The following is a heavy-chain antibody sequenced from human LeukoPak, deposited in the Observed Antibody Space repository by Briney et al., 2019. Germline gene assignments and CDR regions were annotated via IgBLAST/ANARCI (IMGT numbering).Heavy chain of an antibody. D-gene: IGHD6-13*01. CDR1: GYTFTRHY. Sequence: ASEKVSCKASGYTFTRHYFHWVRQAPGQGLEWMGWINPNSGDTNFAQKFEGRVTMTRATSISTVYMELTSLRSDDTALYYGMRGGGNSWFDYWGQGTLVSVSS. V-gene: IGHV1-2*02. CDR2: INPNSGDT. J-gene: IGHJ4*02. CDR3: MRGGGNSWFDY.